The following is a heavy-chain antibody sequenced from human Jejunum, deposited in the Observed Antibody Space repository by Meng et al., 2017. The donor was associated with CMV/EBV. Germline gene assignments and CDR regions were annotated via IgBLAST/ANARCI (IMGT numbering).Heavy chain of an antibody. Sequence: RWSRKKEGKGKEWRGEKKKGGGKNKKTKRKRRVRISADTSRKQFSLKLNSVRAADTAVYYCARSRTYFQYWAQGTLVTVSS. V-gene: IGHV4-34*01. CDR2: KKKGGGK. J-gene: IGHJ1*01. D-gene: IGHD1-1*01. CDR3: ARSRTYFQY.